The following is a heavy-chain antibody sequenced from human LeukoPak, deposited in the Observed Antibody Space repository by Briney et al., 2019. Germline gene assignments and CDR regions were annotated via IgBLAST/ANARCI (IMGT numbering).Heavy chain of an antibody. CDR1: ADSISFDY. D-gene: IGHD3-10*01. J-gene: IGHJ1*01. CDR2: IYRIGNN. CDR3: SGGGQSYFRN. V-gene: IGHV4-4*08. Sequence: SETLSLTCSVSADSISFDYSSWNRQPPGKGLEWIGYIYRIGNNDYNTSLKGRVTIPLNTPKEQSSLTLASVHAAAPAVYSLSGGGQSYFRNWGQGTLVTVS.